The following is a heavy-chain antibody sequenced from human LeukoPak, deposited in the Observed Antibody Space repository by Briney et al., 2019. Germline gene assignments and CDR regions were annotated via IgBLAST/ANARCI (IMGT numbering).Heavy chain of an antibody. V-gene: IGHV1-18*01. Sequence: ASVKVSCKASGYTFTSYGISWVRQAPGQGLEWMGWISAYNGNTNYAQKLQGRVTMTTDTSTSTAYMELRSLRSDDTAVYYCARGYIPMVREVITLDYWGQGTLVTVSS. D-gene: IGHD3-10*01. CDR3: ARGYIPMVREVITLDY. J-gene: IGHJ4*02. CDR1: GYTFTSYG. CDR2: ISAYNGNT.